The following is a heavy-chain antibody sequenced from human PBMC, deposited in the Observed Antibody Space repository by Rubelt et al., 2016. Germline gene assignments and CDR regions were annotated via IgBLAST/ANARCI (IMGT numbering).Heavy chain of an antibody. CDR2: IQYRGST. V-gene: IGHV4-39*07. CDR1: GASISSSSYY. CDR3: ARGNYYGSGSRRNWFDP. J-gene: IGHJ5*02. D-gene: IGHD3-10*01. Sequence: QLQLQESGPGLVKPSETLSLTCNVSGASISSSSYYWGWIRQPPGKGLEWIGDIQYRGSTDYNPALNSLCTISVDTSTHPFSLKLGSVPAADTAVYYCARGNYYGSGSRRNWFDPWGQGTLVTVSS.